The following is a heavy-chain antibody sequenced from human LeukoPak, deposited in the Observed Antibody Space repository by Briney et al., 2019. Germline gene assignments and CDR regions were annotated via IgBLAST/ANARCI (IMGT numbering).Heavy chain of an antibody. D-gene: IGHD6-13*01. CDR2: IYYSGST. CDR3: ARGGSSWSYYFDY. Sequence: SETLSLTCTVSGGSINSSSYSWGWIRQPPGKGLEWIGTIYYSGSTYYNPSLKRRVTISLDTSRNHFSLKLTSVTAADTAVYYCARGGSSWSYYFDYWGQGTLVTVSS. CDR1: GGSINSSSYS. V-gene: IGHV4-39*07. J-gene: IGHJ4*02.